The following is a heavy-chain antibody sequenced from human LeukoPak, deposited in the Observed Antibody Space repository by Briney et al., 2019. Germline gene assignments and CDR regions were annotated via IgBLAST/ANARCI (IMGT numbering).Heavy chain of an antibody. V-gene: IGHV4-59*02. D-gene: IGHD3-22*01. Sequence: SETLSLTCTVSGGSVSSYYWSWIRQPPGKGLEWIGYIYYSGSTNYNPSLKSRVTISVDTSKNQLSLKLSSVTAADTAVYYCAKDHGYYYDSSGYFDYWGQGTLVTVSS. CDR1: GGSVSSYY. CDR3: AKDHGYYYDSSGYFDY. J-gene: IGHJ4*02. CDR2: IYYSGST.